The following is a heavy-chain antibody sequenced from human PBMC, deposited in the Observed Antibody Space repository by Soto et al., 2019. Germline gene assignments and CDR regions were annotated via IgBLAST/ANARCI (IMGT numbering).Heavy chain of an antibody. CDR1: CGSSSSGDDY. Sequence: ILCLRCTVSCGSSSSGDDYWSFNRQPXGKGMEWIGXIYYSXSTYYKQSLKXXVTISVDTXKNQLSLKLSSVTDADKAVYYCARGLAEYYFDYWGKGTLVTVYS. CDR3: ARGLAEYYFDY. J-gene: IGHJ4*02. V-gene: IGHV4-30-4*01. CDR2: IYYSXST.